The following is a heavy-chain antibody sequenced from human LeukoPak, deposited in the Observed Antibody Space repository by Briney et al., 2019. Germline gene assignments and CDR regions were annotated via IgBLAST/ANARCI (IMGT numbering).Heavy chain of an antibody. Sequence: GGSLRLSCAASGFTFSSYSMNWVRQAPGKGLEWVSSISSSSSYIYYADSVKGRFTISRDNSKNMLYLQMNSLRAEDTAVYYCAKDGESEYYYDSSGQYYFDYWGQGTLVTVSS. CDR1: GFTFSSYS. V-gene: IGHV3-21*04. CDR3: AKDGESEYYYDSSGQYYFDY. J-gene: IGHJ4*02. D-gene: IGHD3-22*01. CDR2: ISSSSSYI.